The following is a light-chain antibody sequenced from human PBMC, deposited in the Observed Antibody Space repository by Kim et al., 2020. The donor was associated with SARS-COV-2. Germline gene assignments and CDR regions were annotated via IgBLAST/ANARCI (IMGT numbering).Light chain of an antibody. CDR2: EVN. Sequence: QSALTQPASVSGSPGQSITISCTGTSSNVGSYNFVSWYQQHPGKAPKLVIYEVNKRPSGVSNRFSGSKSGNTASLTISGLQAEDEADYYCCSYAGGSTLELGGGTQLAVL. CDR3: CSYAGGSTLE. V-gene: IGLV2-23*02. CDR1: SSNVGSYNF. J-gene: IGLJ2*01.